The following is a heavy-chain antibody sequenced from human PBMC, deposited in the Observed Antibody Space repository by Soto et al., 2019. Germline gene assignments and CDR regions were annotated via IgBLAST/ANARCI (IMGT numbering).Heavy chain of an antibody. Sequence: SETLSLTCTVSGGSISSYYWSWIRQPPGKGLEWIGYIYYSGSTNYNPSLKSRVTISVDTSKNQFSLKLSSVTAADTAVYYCAREGYSGSYLNWFDPWGQGTLVTV. D-gene: IGHD1-26*01. CDR3: AREGYSGSYLNWFDP. V-gene: IGHV4-59*01. CDR1: GGSISSYY. J-gene: IGHJ5*02. CDR2: IYYSGST.